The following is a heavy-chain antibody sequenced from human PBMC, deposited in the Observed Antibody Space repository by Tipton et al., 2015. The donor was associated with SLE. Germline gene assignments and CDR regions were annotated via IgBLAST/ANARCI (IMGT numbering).Heavy chain of an antibody. CDR2: IEHDGSEK. D-gene: IGHD3-22*01. Sequence: GSLRLSCEVSEFTFSNYWMTWVRQAPGKGLEWVASIEHDGSEKYYADSVKGRFTISTVKATNSVYLQMNTLRVEDTAVYYCARDMDNSPSWFHYYGVDVWGQGTTVTVSS. V-gene: IGHV3-7*01. CDR1: EFTFSNYW. CDR3: ARDMDNSPSWFHYYGVDV. J-gene: IGHJ6*02.